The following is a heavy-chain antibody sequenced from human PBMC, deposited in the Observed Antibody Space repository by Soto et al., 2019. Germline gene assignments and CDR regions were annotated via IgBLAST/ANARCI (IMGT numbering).Heavy chain of an antibody. CDR1: GYTFTSYY. Sequence: QVQLVQSGAEVKKPGASVKVSCKASGYTFTSYYMHWVRQAPGQGLEWMGIINPSGGSTSYAQKFQSRVTVTRDTSTSTVYMELSSLRSEDTAVYYCARVRLGGYGMDVWGQGTTVTVSS. CDR3: ARVRLGGYGMDV. D-gene: IGHD1-1*01. J-gene: IGHJ6*02. V-gene: IGHV1-46*01. CDR2: INPSGGST.